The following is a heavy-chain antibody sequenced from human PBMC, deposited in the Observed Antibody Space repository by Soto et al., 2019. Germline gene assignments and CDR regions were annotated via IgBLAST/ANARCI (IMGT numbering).Heavy chain of an antibody. CDR3: AKAHDYSNYYAFDI. V-gene: IGHV3-9*01. J-gene: IGHJ3*02. D-gene: IGHD4-4*01. CDR1: GFTFDDYA. Sequence: GGSLRLSCAASGFTFDDYAMHWVRQAPGKGLEWVSGISWNSGSIGYADSVKGRFTISRDNAKNSLYLQMNSLRAEDTALYYCAKAHDYSNYYAFDIWGQGTMVTVSS. CDR2: ISWNSGSI.